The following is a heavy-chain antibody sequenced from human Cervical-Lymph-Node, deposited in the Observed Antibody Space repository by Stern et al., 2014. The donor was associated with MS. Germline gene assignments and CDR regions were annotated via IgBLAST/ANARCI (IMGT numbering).Heavy chain of an antibody. V-gene: IGHV1-46*01. CDR1: GYSFTSYF. CDR2: INPSAGNR. J-gene: IGHJ4*02. CDR3: ARDEGADY. Sequence: VQLVESGAEVKKPGASVKVSCMASGYSFTSYFINWVRQAPGQGLEWMGIINPSAGNRNYAQEFQGRVVMTSDTSTGTVYMELSSLRSEDTAVYYCARDEGADYWGQGTLVTVSS.